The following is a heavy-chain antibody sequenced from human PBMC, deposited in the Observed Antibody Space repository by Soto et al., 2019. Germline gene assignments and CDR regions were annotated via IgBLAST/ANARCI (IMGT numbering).Heavy chain of an antibody. V-gene: IGHV3-13*01. CDR2: IGLVGDT. J-gene: IGHJ4*02. Sequence: EVQLVESGGGLVQPGGSLRLSCAASGFTFSTYDMHWVRQATGKGLEWVSAIGLVGDTYYPDSVKGRFTISREDAKNSLYLQMNSLTAGDTAVYYCEREAGRGSAGVHELAYWGQGTLVIVSS. CDR3: EREAGRGSAGVHELAY. D-gene: IGHD6-13*01. CDR1: GFTFSTYD.